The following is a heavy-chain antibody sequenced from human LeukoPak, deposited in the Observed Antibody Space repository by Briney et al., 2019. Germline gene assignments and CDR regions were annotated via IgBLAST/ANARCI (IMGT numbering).Heavy chain of an antibody. CDR3: ARGLLWFGELGFFYFDY. D-gene: IGHD3-10*01. V-gene: IGHV4-34*01. CDR1: GGSFSGYY. Sequence: SETLSLTCAVYGGSFSGYYWSWIRQPPGKGLEWSGEINHSGSTNYNPSLKSRVTISVDTSKNQFSLKLSSVTAADTAVYYCARGLLWFGELGFFYFDYWGQGTLVTVSS. J-gene: IGHJ4*02. CDR2: INHSGST.